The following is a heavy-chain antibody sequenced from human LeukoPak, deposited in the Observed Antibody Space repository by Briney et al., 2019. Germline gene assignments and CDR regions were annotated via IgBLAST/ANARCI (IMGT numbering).Heavy chain of an antibody. V-gene: IGHV4-31*03. CDR2: ISYSGST. CDR3: ARDSGMYSSSPSSMDV. D-gene: IGHD6-13*01. CDR1: GDSISSGGYY. Sequence: NPSQTLSLTCTVSGDSISSGGYYWSWIRQHPGKGLEWIGYISYSGSTYYNPSLKSRVTMPVDTSKNQFSLKLSSVTAADMAVYYCARDSGMYSSSPSSMDVWGQGTTVTVSS. J-gene: IGHJ6*02.